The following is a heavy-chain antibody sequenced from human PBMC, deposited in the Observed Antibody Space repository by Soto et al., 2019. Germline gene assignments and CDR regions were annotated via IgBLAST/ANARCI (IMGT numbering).Heavy chain of an antibody. V-gene: IGHV1-69*01. CDR1: GGTFKMYA. D-gene: IGHD3-16*01. J-gene: IGHJ4*02. CDR2: IIPIFDTP. CDR3: TRSIGSGGVMGGFDY. Sequence: QVQLVQSGAEVRKPGSAVRVSCKASGGTFKMYAMNWVRQAPGQGLEWMAGIIPIFDTPRYAQKFQGRVTITVGESTTTAYMELSSLRSEDTATYYCTRSIGSGGVMGGFDYWGQGTLVTVAS.